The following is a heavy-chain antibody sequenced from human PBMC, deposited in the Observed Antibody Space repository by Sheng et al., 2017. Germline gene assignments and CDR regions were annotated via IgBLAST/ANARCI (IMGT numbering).Heavy chain of an antibody. Sequence: ESGEAWSSLGGPSRLSCAASGFTFSSYAMHWVRQAPGKGLEWVAVISYDGSNKYYADSVKGRFTISRDNSKNTLYLQMNSLRAEDTAVYYCARNYYDSSGYEYYFDYWGQERWSPSPQ. J-gene: IGHJ4*01. V-gene: IGHV3-30*04. CDR3: ARNYYDSSGYEYYFDY. D-gene: IGHD3-22*01. CDR1: GFTFSSYA. CDR2: ISYDGSNK.